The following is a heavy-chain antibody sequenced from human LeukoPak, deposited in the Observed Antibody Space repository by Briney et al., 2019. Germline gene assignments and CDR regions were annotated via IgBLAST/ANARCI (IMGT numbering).Heavy chain of an antibody. V-gene: IGHV1-69*08. D-gene: IGHD6-19*01. J-gene: IGHJ3*02. CDR2: IIPILGTA. Sequence: ASVKVSCKASGGTFSSYTISWVRQAPGQGLEWMGRIIPILGTANYAQKFQGRVTITADESTSTAYMELSSLRSEDTAVYYCARSLGSSGWYHDAFDIWGQGTMVTVSS. CDR1: GGTFSSYT. CDR3: ARSLGSSGWYHDAFDI.